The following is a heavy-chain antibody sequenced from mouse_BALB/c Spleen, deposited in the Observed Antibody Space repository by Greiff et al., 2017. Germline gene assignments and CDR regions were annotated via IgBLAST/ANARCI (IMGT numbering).Heavy chain of an antibody. J-gene: IGHJ4*01. V-gene: IGHV2-9*02. CDR2: IWAGGST. CDR3: ARFFYYDYDEGYYYAMDY. D-gene: IGHD2-4*01. CDR1: GFSLTSYG. Sequence: VHLVESGPGLVAPSQSLSITCTVSGFSLTSYGVHWVRQPPGKGLEWLGVIWAGGSTNYNSALMSRLSISKDNSKSQVFLKMNSLQTDDTAMYYCARFFYYDYDEGYYYAMDYWGQGTSVTVSS.